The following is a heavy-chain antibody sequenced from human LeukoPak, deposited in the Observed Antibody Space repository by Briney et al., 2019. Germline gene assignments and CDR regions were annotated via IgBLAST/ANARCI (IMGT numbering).Heavy chain of an antibody. CDR3: ARDSRLGYDFWSGYSDY. V-gene: IGHV1-69*13. CDR2: IIPIFGTA. D-gene: IGHD3-3*01. J-gene: IGHJ4*02. CDR1: GGTFSSYA. Sequence: VASVKVSCKASGGTFSSYAISWVRQAPGQGLEWIGGIIPIFGTANYAQKFQGRVTITADESTSTAYMELSSLRSEDTAVYYCARDSRLGYDFWSGYSDYWGQGTLVTVSS.